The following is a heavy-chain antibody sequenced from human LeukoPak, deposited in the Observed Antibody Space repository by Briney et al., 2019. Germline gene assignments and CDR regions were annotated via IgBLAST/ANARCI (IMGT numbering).Heavy chain of an antibody. D-gene: IGHD2-8*02. J-gene: IGHJ4*02. V-gene: IGHV3-23*01. CDR1: GFTFSNYA. CDR2: ISGSGGST. CDR3: AKLVGYYIDF. Sequence: RAGGSLRLSCAASGFTFSNYAMSWVRQAPGKGLEWVSAISGSGGSTYYADSVKGRFTISRDNSKNTLHLQMNSLRAEDTAVYYCAKLVGYYIDFWGQGTLVTVSS.